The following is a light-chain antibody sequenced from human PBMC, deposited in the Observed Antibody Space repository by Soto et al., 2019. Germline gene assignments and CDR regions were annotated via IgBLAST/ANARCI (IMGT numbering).Light chain of an antibody. CDR3: QQYGRSPWT. CDR2: GAS. V-gene: IGKV3-20*01. CDR1: QSVSSN. J-gene: IGKJ1*01. Sequence: EIVMTQSPATLSVSPGERATLSCRASQSVSSNLAWYQQKPGQAPRLLIYGASSRATGIPDRFSGSGSATDFTLTISRLEPEDFAVYYCQQYGRSPWTFGQGTKVDI.